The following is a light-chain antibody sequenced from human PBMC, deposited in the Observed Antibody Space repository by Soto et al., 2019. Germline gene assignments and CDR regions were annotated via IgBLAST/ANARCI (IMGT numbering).Light chain of an antibody. V-gene: IGLV1-47*01. Sequence: QSVLTQPPSASGTPGQRVTISCSGSSSNIVTNHVYWYQHLPGTASKLLIYRNSLRPSGVPDRFSGSKSGTSASLAISGIRSEDEADYYCAAWDDSLSGWVFGGGTKLTVL. CDR3: AAWDDSLSGWV. CDR2: RNS. CDR1: SSNIVTNH. J-gene: IGLJ3*02.